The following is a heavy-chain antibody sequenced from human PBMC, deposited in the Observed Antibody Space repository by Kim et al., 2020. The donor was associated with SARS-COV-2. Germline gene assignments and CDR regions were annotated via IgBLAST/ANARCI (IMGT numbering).Heavy chain of an antibody. V-gene: IGHV1-46*01. D-gene: IGHD2-21*02. CDR3: ARDREGDWTFDY. Sequence: ASVKVSCKASGYTFTSNHMHWVRQAPGQGLEWMGMITPSSGYTTNAQKFQGSVTMTTDTSTSTVYIELSSLRSEDTAVYYCARDREGDWTFDYWGQGTLVTVSS. J-gene: IGHJ4*02. CDR2: ITPSSGYT. CDR1: GYTFTSNH.